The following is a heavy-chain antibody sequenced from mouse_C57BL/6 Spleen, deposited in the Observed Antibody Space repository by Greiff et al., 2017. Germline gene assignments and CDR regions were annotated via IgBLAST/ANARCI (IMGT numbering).Heavy chain of an antibody. V-gene: IGHV1-18*01. Sequence: EVKLQQSGPELVKPGASVKIPCKASGYTFTDYNMDWVKQSHGKSLEWIGDINPNNGGTIYNQKFKGKATLTVDKSSSTAYMELRSLTSEDTAVYYCARGTASTMITTYFDYWGQGTTLTVSS. J-gene: IGHJ2*01. CDR3: ARGTASTMITTYFDY. CDR2: INPNNGGT. D-gene: IGHD2-4*01. CDR1: GYTFTDYN.